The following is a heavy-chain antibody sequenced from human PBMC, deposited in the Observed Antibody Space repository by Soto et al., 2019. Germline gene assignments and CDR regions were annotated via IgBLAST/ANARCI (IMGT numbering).Heavy chain of an antibody. CDR3: ATPAAPGGGYYGMDV. CDR2: IYYSGST. Sequence: QLQLQESGPGLVKPSETLSLTCTVSGGSISSSSYYWGWICQPPGKGLEWIGSIYYSGSTYYNPSLKSRVTISVDTSKNQFSLKLSSVTAADTAVYYCATPAAPGGGYYGMDVWGQGTTVTVSS. J-gene: IGHJ6*02. CDR1: GGSISSSSYY. V-gene: IGHV4-39*01. D-gene: IGHD2-2*01.